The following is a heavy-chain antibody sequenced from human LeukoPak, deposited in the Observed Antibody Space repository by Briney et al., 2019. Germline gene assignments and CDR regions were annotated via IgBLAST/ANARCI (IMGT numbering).Heavy chain of an antibody. CDR2: IWYDGSNK. Sequence: GRSLRLSCAASGFTFSSYGMHWVRQAPGKGLEWVAVIWYDGSNKYYADSVKGRFTISRDNSKNTLYLQMNGLRAEDTAVYYCAKDLAATVTTMRDYWGQGTLVTVSS. V-gene: IGHV3-33*06. J-gene: IGHJ4*02. CDR1: GFTFSSYG. D-gene: IGHD4-11*01. CDR3: AKDLAATVTTMRDY.